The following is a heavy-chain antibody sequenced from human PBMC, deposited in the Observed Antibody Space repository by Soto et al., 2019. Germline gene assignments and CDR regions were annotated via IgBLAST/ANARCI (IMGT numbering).Heavy chain of an antibody. CDR2: IYYSGST. CDR1: GGSISSYY. J-gene: IGHJ5*02. D-gene: IGHD2-2*02. Sequence: PSETLSLTCTVSGGSISSYYWSWIRQPPGKGLEWIGYIYYSGSTNYNPSLKSRVTISVDTSKNQFSLKLSSVTAADTAVYYCARVPRYCSSTSCYSPFDPWGQGTMVTV. CDR3: ARVPRYCSSTSCYSPFDP. V-gene: IGHV4-59*01.